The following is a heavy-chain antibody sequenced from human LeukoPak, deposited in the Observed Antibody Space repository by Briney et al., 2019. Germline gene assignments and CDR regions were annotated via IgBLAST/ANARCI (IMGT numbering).Heavy chain of an antibody. D-gene: IGHD4-17*01. J-gene: IGHJ3*02. CDR3: ARDRTTAITIGAFDI. V-gene: IGHV1-69*04. Sequence: SVKVSCTASGGTFSSYAISWVRQAPGQGLEWMGRIIPMLGIADYAQKFQGRVTIIADTSTSTAYMELNSLRSEDTAVYYCARDRTTAITIGAFDIWGQGTMVSVSS. CDR1: GGTFSSYA. CDR2: IIPMLGIA.